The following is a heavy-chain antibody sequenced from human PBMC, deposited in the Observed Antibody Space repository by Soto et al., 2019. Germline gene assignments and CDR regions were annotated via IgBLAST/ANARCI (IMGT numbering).Heavy chain of an antibody. CDR3: VKDPSDILTGYYPFDY. D-gene: IGHD3-9*01. V-gene: IGHV3-64D*08. CDR2: ISSNGGST. Sequence: GGSLRLSCSASGFTFSSYAMHWVRQAPGKGLEYVSAISSNGGSTYYADSVKGRFTISRDNSKNTLYLQMSSLRAEDTAVYYCVKDPSDILTGYYPFDYWGQGTLVTVSS. CDR1: GFTFSSYA. J-gene: IGHJ4*02.